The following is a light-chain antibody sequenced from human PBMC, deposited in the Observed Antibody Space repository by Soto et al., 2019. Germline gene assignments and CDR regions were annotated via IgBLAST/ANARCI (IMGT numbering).Light chain of an antibody. CDR2: GAS. CDR1: QSIDSSF. J-gene: IGKJ1*01. Sequence: EIMLTQYPGILALSPGDRATLXCTASQSIDSSFLAWYQQKPGQAPRLLIYGASSRATGIPDRFSGSGSGTEFTLTIDSLQSEDFAEYHCQQYNNWPQTFGQGTKVDIK. V-gene: IGKV3-20*01. CDR3: QQYNNWPQT.